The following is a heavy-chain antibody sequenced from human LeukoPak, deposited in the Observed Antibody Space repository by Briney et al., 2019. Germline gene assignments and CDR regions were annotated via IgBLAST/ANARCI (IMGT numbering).Heavy chain of an antibody. CDR2: IIPIFGTA. D-gene: IGHD3-22*01. CDR1: GGTFSGYA. J-gene: IGHJ4*02. V-gene: IGHV1-69*01. CDR3: ARVRDYYDSSGYLFDY. Sequence: ASVKVSCKASGGTFSGYAISWVRQAPGQGLEWMGGIIPIFGTANYAQKFQGRVTITADESTSTAYMELSSLRSEDTAVYYCARVRDYYDSSGYLFDYWGQGTLVTVSS.